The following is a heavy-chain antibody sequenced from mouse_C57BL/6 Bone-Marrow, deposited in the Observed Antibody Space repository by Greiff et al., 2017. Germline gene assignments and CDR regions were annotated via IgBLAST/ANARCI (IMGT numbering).Heavy chain of an antibody. J-gene: IGHJ2*01. V-gene: IGHV1-54*01. Sequence: VQRVESGAELVRPGTSVKVSCKASGYAFTNYLIEWVKQRPGQGLEWIGVINPGSGGTNYNEQFKGKATLTADKSSSTAYMQLSSLTSEDSAVYFCARMVKGYWGQGTTLTVSS. CDR2: INPGSGGT. CDR3: ARMVKGY. CDR1: GYAFTNYL. D-gene: IGHD2-2*01.